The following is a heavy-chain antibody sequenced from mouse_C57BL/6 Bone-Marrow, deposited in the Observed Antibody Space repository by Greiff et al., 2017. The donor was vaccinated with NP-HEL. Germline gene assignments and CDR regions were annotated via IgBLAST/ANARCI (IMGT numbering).Heavy chain of an antibody. Sequence: EVKLMESGGGLVKPGGSLKLSCAASGFTFSSYAMSWVRQTPEKRLEWVATISDGGSYTYYPDNVKGRFTISRDNAKNNLYLQMSHLKSEDTAMYYCERGDGSSYAMDYWGQGTSVTVSS. V-gene: IGHV5-4*03. CDR1: GFTFSSYA. CDR2: ISDGGSYT. J-gene: IGHJ4*01. CDR3: ERGDGSSYAMDY. D-gene: IGHD1-1*01.